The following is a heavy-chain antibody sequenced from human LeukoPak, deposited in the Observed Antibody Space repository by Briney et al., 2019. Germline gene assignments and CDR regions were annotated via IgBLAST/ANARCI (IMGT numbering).Heavy chain of an antibody. J-gene: IGHJ2*01. CDR2: MNPNSGNT. D-gene: IGHD2-15*01. CDR3: ARDVLVVAANNWYFDL. V-gene: IGHV1-8*01. CDR1: GYTFTSYD. Sequence: ASVKVSCKASGYTFTSYDINWVRQATGQGLEWMGWMNPNSGNTGYAQKFQGRVTMTRNTSISTAYMELSSLRSEDTAVYYCARDVLVVAANNWYFDLWGRGTLVTVSS.